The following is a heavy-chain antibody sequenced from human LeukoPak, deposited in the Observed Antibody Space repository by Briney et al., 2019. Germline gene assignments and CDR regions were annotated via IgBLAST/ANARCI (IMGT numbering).Heavy chain of an antibody. D-gene: IGHD1-26*01. CDR1: GFTFRNYA. CDR3: AKGIQWELPLEY. CDR2: ISGRGDKT. Sequence: PGGSLRLSCAASGFTFRNYAMSWVRQAPGKGLEWVSVISGRGDKTYYAGSAKGRFTISRDNSTNTLYLQMNSLRDVDTAIYYCAKGIQWELPLEYWGQGTLVTVSS. V-gene: IGHV3-23*01. J-gene: IGHJ4*02.